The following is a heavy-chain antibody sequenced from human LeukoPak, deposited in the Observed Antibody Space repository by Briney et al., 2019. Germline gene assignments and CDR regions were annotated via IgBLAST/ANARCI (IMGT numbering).Heavy chain of an antibody. Sequence: GGSLRLSCAASGFTFSSYGMHWVRQAPGKGLEWVAVISYDGSNKYYADSVKGRFTISRDNPKNTLYLQMNSLRAEDTAVYYCAKDLLSGVSDYWGQGTLVTVSS. D-gene: IGHD3-10*01. CDR3: AKDLLSGVSDY. V-gene: IGHV3-30*18. CDR1: GFTFSSYG. J-gene: IGHJ4*02. CDR2: ISYDGSNK.